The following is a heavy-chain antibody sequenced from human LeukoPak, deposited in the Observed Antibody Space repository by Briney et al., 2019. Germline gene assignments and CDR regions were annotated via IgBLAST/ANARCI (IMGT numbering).Heavy chain of an antibody. Sequence: ASVKVSCKASGGTFSSYAISWERQAPGQGLEWMGRIIPILGIANYAQKFQGRVTITADKSTSTAYMELSSPRSEDTAVYYCARTDLYYYYMDVWGKGTTVTVSS. CDR2: IIPILGIA. J-gene: IGHJ6*03. V-gene: IGHV1-69*04. D-gene: IGHD3/OR15-3a*01. CDR3: ARTDLYYYYMDV. CDR1: GGTFSSYA.